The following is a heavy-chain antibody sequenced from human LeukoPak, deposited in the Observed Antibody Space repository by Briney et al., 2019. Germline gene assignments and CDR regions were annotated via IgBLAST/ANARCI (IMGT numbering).Heavy chain of an antibody. D-gene: IGHD5-18*01. J-gene: IGHJ3*02. CDR3: ARDGRGYSYGGPYDAFDI. V-gene: IGHV1-69*13. CDR2: IIPIFGTA. CDR1: GCTFTSYS. Sequence: ASVKVSCKASGCTFTSYSISWVRQAPGQGLEWMGGIIPIFGTANYAQKFQGRVTITADESTSTAYMELSSLRSEDTAVYYCARDGRGYSYGGPYDAFDIWGQGTMVTVSS.